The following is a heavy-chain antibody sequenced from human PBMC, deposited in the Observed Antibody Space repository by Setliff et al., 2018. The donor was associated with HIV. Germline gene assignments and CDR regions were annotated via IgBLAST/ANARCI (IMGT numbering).Heavy chain of an antibody. V-gene: IGHV1-2*02. Sequence: ASVKVSCKASGYTFTGHYLHWVRQAPGQGLEWLGWVNPNSGDAIYAQNFQGRVTMTRDTSINAAYMELRGLRSDDTAVYYCARDVDYTDAFDIWGQGTMVTVSS. CDR2: VNPNSGDA. D-gene: IGHD4-4*01. CDR1: GYTFTGHY. CDR3: ARDVDYTDAFDI. J-gene: IGHJ3*02.